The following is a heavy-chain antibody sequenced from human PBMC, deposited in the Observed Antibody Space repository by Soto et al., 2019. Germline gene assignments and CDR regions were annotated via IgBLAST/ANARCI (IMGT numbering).Heavy chain of an antibody. CDR3: ARGLDDILTGYYLWFDP. D-gene: IGHD3-9*01. J-gene: IGHJ5*02. CDR2: IYYSGST. V-gene: IGHV4-59*01. Sequence: PSETLSLTCTVSGGSISSYYWSWIRQPPGKGLEWIGYIYYSGSTNYNPSLKSRVTISVDTSKSQFSLKLSSVTAADTAVYYCARGLDDILTGYYLWFDPWGQGTLVTVSS. CDR1: GGSISSYY.